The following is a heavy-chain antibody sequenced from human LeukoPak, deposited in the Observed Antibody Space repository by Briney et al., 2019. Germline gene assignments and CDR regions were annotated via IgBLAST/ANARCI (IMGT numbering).Heavy chain of an antibody. CDR3: ASIYYYYYYYMDV. J-gene: IGHJ6*03. CDR1: SGSINSYY. V-gene: IGHV4-59*08. D-gene: IGHD2-21*01. CDR2: IYYSGRT. Sequence: SETLSLTCTVSSGSINSYYWSWVRQPPGKGLEYIGYIYYSGRTHYNPSLKSRVTISVDTSKNQFSLKLSSVTAADTAVYYCASIYYYYYYYMDVWGKGTTVTISS.